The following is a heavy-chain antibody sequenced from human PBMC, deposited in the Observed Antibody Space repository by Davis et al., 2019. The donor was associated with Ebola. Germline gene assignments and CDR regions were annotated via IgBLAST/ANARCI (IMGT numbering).Heavy chain of an antibody. D-gene: IGHD6-6*01. Sequence: PGGSLRLSCAASGFTFSSYGMHWVRQAPGKGLEWVAVISYDGSNKYYADSVKGRFTISRDNSKNTLYLQMNSLRAEDTAVYYCAKAGLSIAARPYYYGMDVWGQGTTVTVSS. CDR1: GFTFSSYG. CDR3: AKAGLSIAARPYYYGMDV. CDR2: ISYDGSNK. J-gene: IGHJ6*02. V-gene: IGHV3-30*18.